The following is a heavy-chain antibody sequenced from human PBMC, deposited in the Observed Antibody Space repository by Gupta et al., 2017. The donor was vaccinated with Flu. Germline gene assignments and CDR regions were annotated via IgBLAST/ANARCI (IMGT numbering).Heavy chain of an antibody. CDR1: GFTFSRSA. J-gene: IGHJ4*02. Sequence: EVQLLESGGALVQPGGSLRLSCAASGFTFSRSAMSWVRQAPGKGPEWVSAISASGGATYYADSVKGRFTISRDNSEGTLYLQMNSLRAEDTAVYYCAKDSPLQVGVTTFGSYFDYWGQGTLVTVSS. CDR3: AKDSPLQVGVTTFGSYFDY. D-gene: IGHD1-26*01. CDR2: ISASGGAT. V-gene: IGHV3-23*01.